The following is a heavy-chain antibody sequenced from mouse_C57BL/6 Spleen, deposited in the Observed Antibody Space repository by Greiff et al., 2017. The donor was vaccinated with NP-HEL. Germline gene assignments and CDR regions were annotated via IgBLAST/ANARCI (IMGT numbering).Heavy chain of an antibody. J-gene: IGHJ2*01. CDR3: ARAPWITTVVAPFDY. V-gene: IGHV5-4*03. CDR1: GFTFSSYA. Sequence: EVKLMESGGGLVKPGGSLKLSCAASGFTFSSYAMSWVRQTPEKRLEWVATISDGGSYTYYPDNVKGRFTISRDNAKNNLYLQMSHLKSEDTAMYYCARAPWITTVVAPFDYWGQGTTLTVSS. D-gene: IGHD1-1*01. CDR2: ISDGGSYT.